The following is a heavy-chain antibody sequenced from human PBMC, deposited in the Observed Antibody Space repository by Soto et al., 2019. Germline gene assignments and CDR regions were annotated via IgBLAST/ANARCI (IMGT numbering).Heavy chain of an antibody. Sequence: QVQLVQSGAEVKKPGASVKVSCKASGYTFANYYINWVRQAPGQGLEWMGVINPSGGSARYTQKFQGRDTRTRDTSTSTVYMELSSLRSEDTAMYYCASDPRLEDCYTTSCYSEAWFDPWGQGTLVTVSS. CDR3: ASDPRLEDCYTTSCYSEAWFDP. J-gene: IGHJ5*02. CDR2: INPSGGSA. V-gene: IGHV1-46*03. CDR1: GYTFANYY. D-gene: IGHD2-2*01.